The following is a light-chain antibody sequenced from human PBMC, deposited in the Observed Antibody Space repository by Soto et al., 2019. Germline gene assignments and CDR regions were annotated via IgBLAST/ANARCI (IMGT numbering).Light chain of an antibody. CDR2: EVN. CDR3: CSYAGSRTYV. CDR1: SSDVGNYNF. J-gene: IGLJ1*01. Sequence: QSVLTQPASVSGSPGQSITISCTGTSSDVGNYNFVSWFQQHPGKAPKFMIYEVNKRPSGVSTRFSGSKSGNTASLTISGLQADDEADYYCCSYAGSRTYVFGTGTRSPS. V-gene: IGLV2-23*02.